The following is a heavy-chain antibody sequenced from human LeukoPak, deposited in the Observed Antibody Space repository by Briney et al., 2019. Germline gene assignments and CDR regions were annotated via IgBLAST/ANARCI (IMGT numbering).Heavy chain of an antibody. D-gene: IGHD6-13*01. Sequence: PSETLSLTCTGSGGSISSYYWSWIRQPPGKGLEWIGYIYYSGSTNYNPSLKSRVTISVDTSKNQFSLKLSSVTAADTAVYYCASTAGTYYYYGMDVWGQGTTVTVSS. CDR2: IYYSGST. V-gene: IGHV4-59*01. J-gene: IGHJ6*02. CDR1: GGSISSYY. CDR3: ASTAGTYYYYGMDV.